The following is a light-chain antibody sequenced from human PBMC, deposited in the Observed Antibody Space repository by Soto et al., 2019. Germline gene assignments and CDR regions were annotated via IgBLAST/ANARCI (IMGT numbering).Light chain of an antibody. Sequence: DIQMTQSPSALSASVGDRVTITRRASQSIVTYLNWYLQKPGKAPKLLIYAASNLQSGVPSRFSGSRSGTDFTLTISSLQPEDFATYFCQQSYSTPPWTFGQGTMVDI. CDR2: AAS. J-gene: IGKJ1*01. V-gene: IGKV1-39*01. CDR1: QSIVTY. CDR3: QQSYSTPPWT.